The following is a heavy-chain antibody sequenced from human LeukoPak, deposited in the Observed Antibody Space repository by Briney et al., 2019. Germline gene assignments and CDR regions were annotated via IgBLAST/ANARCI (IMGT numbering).Heavy chain of an antibody. Sequence: PSETLSLTCTVSGGSISSYYWSWIRRPPGKGLEWIGYIYYSGSTNYNPSLKSRVTISVDTSKNQFSLKLSSVTAADTAVYYCARTGVSEAGSNWFDPWGQGTLVTVSS. D-gene: IGHD6-13*01. V-gene: IGHV4-59*01. J-gene: IGHJ5*02. CDR2: IYYSGST. CDR3: ARTGVSEAGSNWFDP. CDR1: GGSISSYY.